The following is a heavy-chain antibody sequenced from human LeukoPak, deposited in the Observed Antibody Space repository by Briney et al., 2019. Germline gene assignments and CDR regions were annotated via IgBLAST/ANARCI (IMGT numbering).Heavy chain of an antibody. CDR1: GYSFSNYW. CDR3: AKSRNRNYDN. V-gene: IGHV5-51*03. J-gene: IGHJ4*02. D-gene: IGHD1-14*01. Sequence: GASLKISCKGSGYSFSNYWIAWVRQMPGKGLEWMGIIYPGDSETRYSPSFQGQVTISADKSISTAYLQWSSLKASDTAKYYCAKSRNRNYDNWGQGTLVTVSS. CDR2: IYPGDSET.